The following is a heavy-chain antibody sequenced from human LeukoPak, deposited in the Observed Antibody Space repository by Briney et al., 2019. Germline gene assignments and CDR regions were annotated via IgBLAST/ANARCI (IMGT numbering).Heavy chain of an antibody. CDR2: ISGSGGST. J-gene: IGHJ6*03. V-gene: IGHV3-23*01. Sequence: GGSLRLSCAASGFTFSSYAMSWVRQAPGKGLEWVSAISGSGGSTYYADSVKGRFTISRDNSKNTLYLQMNSLRAEDTAVYYCANIGGYSYLQSYYYYYMDVWGKGTTVTVSS. CDR3: ANIGGYSYLQSYYYYYMDV. CDR1: GFTFSSYA. D-gene: IGHD5-18*01.